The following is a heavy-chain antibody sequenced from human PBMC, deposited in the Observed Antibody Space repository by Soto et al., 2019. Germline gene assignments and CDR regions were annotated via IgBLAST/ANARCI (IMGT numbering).Heavy chain of an antibody. CDR1: GFTFSSYA. V-gene: IGHV3-23*01. J-gene: IGHJ4*02. CDR3: AKDRWRDTTVVTPDY. D-gene: IGHD4-17*01. Sequence: EVQLLESGGGLVQPGGSLRLSCAAPGFTFSSYAMSWVRQAPGKGLEWVSAISASGGSTYYADSVQGRFTISRDNSKNTLYLQMSSLRAEDTAVFYCAKDRWRDTTVVTPDYWGQGTLVTVST. CDR2: ISASGGST.